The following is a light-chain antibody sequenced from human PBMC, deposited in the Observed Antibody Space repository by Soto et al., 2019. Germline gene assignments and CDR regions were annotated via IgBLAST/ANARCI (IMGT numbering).Light chain of an antibody. J-gene: IGKJ4*01. Sequence: DIQMTQSPSSLSASVGDRVTITCRASQSISSYLNWYQQKPGKVPKLLIYAASSLQSGVPSRFSGSGSGTDFTLTISSLQVEDFATYYCQQSYSAPLNFGGGTTVEVK. CDR2: AAS. CDR1: QSISSY. CDR3: QQSYSAPLN. V-gene: IGKV1-39*01.